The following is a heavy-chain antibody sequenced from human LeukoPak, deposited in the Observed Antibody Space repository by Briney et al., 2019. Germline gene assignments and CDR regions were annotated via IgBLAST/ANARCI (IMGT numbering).Heavy chain of an antibody. CDR3: ARDHVWFGELLHAFDI. CDR2: IYISGTT. CDR1: GVSISSYY. V-gene: IGHV4-4*07. Sequence: TSETLSLTCTVSGVSISSYYWSWIRQSAGKGLEWIGRIYISGTTSYNPSLKSRVTMSLDTSKNHFSLKLSSVTAADTAVYYCARDHVWFGELLHAFDIWGQGTMVTVSS. D-gene: IGHD3-10*01. J-gene: IGHJ3*02.